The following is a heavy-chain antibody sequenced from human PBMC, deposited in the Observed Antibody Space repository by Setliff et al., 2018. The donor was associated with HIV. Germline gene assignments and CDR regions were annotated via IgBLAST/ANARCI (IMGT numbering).Heavy chain of an antibody. Sequence: SVKVSCKASGGTFSNYAISWVRQAPGQGLEWMGGIIPIFGSTKYAQKFQGRVTITANESTSTADMELSSLRSEDTAVYYCARDDHYYDSGSYYSDWYFDLWGRGTLVTVSS. V-gene: IGHV1-69*13. J-gene: IGHJ2*01. CDR2: IIPIFGST. D-gene: IGHD3-10*01. CDR1: GGTFSNYA. CDR3: ARDDHYYDSGSYYSDWYFDL.